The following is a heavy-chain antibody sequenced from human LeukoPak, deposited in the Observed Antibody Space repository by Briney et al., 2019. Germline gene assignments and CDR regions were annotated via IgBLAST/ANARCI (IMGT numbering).Heavy chain of an antibody. D-gene: IGHD3-22*01. Sequence: PGGSLRLSCAASGFTVSSNYMSRVRQAPGKGLEWVSVIYSGGSTYYADSVKGRFTISRDNSKNTLYLQMNSLRAEDTAVYYCARELDSSGYYSVHWGQGTLVTVSS. CDR2: IYSGGST. CDR1: GFTVSSNY. V-gene: IGHV3-66*02. CDR3: ARELDSSGYYSVH. J-gene: IGHJ4*02.